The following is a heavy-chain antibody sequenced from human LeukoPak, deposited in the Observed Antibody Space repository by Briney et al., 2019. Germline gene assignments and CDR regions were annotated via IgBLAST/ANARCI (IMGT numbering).Heavy chain of an antibody. CDR1: GGSFSGYY. J-gene: IGHJ4*02. CDR2: INHSGST. V-gene: IGHV4-34*01. Sequence: SETLSLTCAVYGGSFSGYYWSWIRQPPGKGLEWIGEINHSGSTNYNPSLKSRVTISVDTSKNQFSLKLSSVTAADTAVYYCARRSYYYGSGSYPFDYWGQGTLVTVSS. D-gene: IGHD3-10*01. CDR3: ARRSYYYGSGSYPFDY.